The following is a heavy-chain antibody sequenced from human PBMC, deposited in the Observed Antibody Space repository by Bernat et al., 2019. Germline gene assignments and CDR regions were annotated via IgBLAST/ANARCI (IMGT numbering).Heavy chain of an antibody. V-gene: IGHV3-11*05. J-gene: IGHJ6*03. CDR3: ARGTSTSAPYMDV. CDR2: ISSSSSYT. Sequence: QVQRVESGGGWVKLGGSLSLSGEASGFTSSDYYMSGIGKAPGKGLDWVSYISSSSSYTNYADSVKGRFTISRDNAKNSLYLQMNSLRAEDTAVYYCARGTSTSAPYMDVWGKGTTVTVSS. CDR1: GFTSSDYY.